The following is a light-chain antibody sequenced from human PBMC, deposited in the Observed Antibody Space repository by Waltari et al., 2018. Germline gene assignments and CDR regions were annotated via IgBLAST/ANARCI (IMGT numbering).Light chain of an antibody. CDR2: DAS. CDR3: RQRSNWVT. J-gene: IGKJ4*01. V-gene: IGKV3-11*01. Sequence: EIVLTQSPATLSLSPGARASLSCRASQSVDTYLAWYQQKPGQAPRLLSYDASNRATGIPARFSGSGSGTDFTLTISSLEPEDFAVYYCRQRSNWVTFGGGTKVEIK. CDR1: QSVDTY.